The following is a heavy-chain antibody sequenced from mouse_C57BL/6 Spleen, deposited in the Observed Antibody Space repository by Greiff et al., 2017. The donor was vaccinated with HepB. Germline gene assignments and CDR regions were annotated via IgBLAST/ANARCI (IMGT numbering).Heavy chain of an antibody. CDR1: GYSITSGYY. Sequence: ESGPGLVKPSQSLSLTCSVTGYSITSGYYWNWIRQFPGNKLEWMGYISYDGSNNYNPSLKNRISITRDTSKNQFFLKLNSVTTEDTATYYCAREGAYYYGSSLYYFDYWGQGTTLTVSS. J-gene: IGHJ2*01. V-gene: IGHV3-6*01. D-gene: IGHD1-1*01. CDR2: ISYDGSN. CDR3: AREGAYYYGSSLYYFDY.